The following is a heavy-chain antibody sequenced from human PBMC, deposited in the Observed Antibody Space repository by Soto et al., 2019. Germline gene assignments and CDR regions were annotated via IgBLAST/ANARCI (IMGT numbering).Heavy chain of an antibody. CDR3: ARDQYQLDY. J-gene: IGHJ4*02. D-gene: IGHD2-2*01. CDR2: LWYDGSHK. V-gene: IGHV3-33*01. Sequence: QVQLVESGGGVVQPGGSLRLSCAASGFSFSNYGMQWVRQAPGKGLEWVAVLWYDGSHKYYADSVKGRFTISRDNAKNTLFLQMNSLRAEDTAVYYCARDQYQLDYWGQGTLVIVSS. CDR1: GFSFSNYG.